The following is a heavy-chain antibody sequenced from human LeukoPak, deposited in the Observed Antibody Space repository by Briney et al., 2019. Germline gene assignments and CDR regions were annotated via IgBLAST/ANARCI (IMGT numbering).Heavy chain of an antibody. D-gene: IGHD3-10*01. Sequence: GGTLRLSCAASGFTFSSYGMHWVRQAPGKGLEWVGVICYDGSNKYYADSVKGRLNTPRDNSNHTLYLQMNSLRAEDTAVYYCARAITMVRGVSDAFDVWGQGTMVTVSS. V-gene: IGHV3-33*01. CDR2: ICYDGSNK. CDR1: GFTFSSYG. CDR3: ARAITMVRGVSDAFDV. J-gene: IGHJ3*01.